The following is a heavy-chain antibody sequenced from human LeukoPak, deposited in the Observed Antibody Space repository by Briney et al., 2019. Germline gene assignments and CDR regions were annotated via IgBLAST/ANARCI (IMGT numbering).Heavy chain of an antibody. CDR2: ISAYNGNT. J-gene: IGHJ6*02. CDR1: GYTFTSYG. V-gene: IGHV1-18*01. D-gene: IGHD2-15*01. CDR3: ASGINTCSGGSCYSDYYYGMDV. Sequence: ASVKVSCKASGYTFTSYGIIWVRQAPGQGLEWMGWISAYNGNTNYAQKLQGRVTMTTDTSTSTAYMELRSLRSDDTAVYYCASGINTCSGGSCYSDYYYGMDVWGQGTTVTVSS.